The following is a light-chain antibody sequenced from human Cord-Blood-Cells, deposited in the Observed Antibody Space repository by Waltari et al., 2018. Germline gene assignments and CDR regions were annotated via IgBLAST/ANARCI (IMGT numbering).Light chain of an antibody. CDR3: LQQDNIPVT. Sequence: DTTLTQSPGFMSATPGDKANISCKASQDIDDDMNWYQQKPGEAAVFLIQEATTRVPGISPRFSGSGDGTDFSLTINNIESQDAAYYFCLQQDNIPVTFGQGTKVEIK. V-gene: IGKV5-2*01. CDR1: QDIDDD. CDR2: EAT. J-gene: IGKJ1*01.